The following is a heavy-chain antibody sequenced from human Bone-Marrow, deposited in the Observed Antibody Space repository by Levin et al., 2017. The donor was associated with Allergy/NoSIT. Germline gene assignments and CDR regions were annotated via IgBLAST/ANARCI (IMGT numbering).Heavy chain of an antibody. Sequence: QTLSLTCTFSGFSLPTPGESVGWIRQPPGKALEWLALIYWHDDKRYSPSLKNRLTITKDNSKNQVVLTMTRMDPVDTATYFCARATFEILTGPFAYWGQGSLVTGSS. V-gene: IGHV2-5*01. J-gene: IGHJ4*02. D-gene: IGHD3-9*01. CDR1: GFSLPTPGES. CDR3: ARATFEILTGPFAY. CDR2: IYWHDDK.